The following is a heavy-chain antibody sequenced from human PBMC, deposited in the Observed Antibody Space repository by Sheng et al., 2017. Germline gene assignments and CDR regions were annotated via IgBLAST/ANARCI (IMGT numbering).Heavy chain of an antibody. CDR3: AKERWYSSSSGDNWFDP. Sequence: EVQLVESGGGLIQPGGSLRLSCAASGFTFTNYAMSWVRQAPGKGPEWVSSISATGGTTNYADSVKGRFTISRDNSKNTLYVQLNSLRAEDTAVYYCAKERWYSSSSGDNWFDPWGQGTLVTVSS. CDR1: GFTFTNYA. CDR2: ISATGGTT. D-gene: IGHD6-6*01. J-gene: IGHJ5*02. V-gene: IGHV3-23*04.